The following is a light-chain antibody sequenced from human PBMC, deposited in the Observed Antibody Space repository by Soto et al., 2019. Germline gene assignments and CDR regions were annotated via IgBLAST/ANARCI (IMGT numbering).Light chain of an antibody. V-gene: IGKV2-24*01. CDR1: QSLVHSNGHTY. CDR3: LQTTAFPHT. J-gene: IGKJ2*01. CDR2: RIF. Sequence: DIVMTQTPLSSPVVLGQPASISCKSSQSLVHSNGHTYLTWIQQRPGRPPRLLIYRIFNRFFGVPDRFSVSGAVTEFTLKISAVEAEDVGVYYCLQTTAFPHTFGQGTKLEIK.